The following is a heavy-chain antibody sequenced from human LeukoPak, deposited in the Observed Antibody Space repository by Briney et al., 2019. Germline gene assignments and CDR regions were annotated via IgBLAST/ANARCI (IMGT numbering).Heavy chain of an antibody. Sequence: SETLSLTCAVYGGSFSGYYWSWIRQPPGKGLEWIGFVHYSGSTYYDPSLRSRVIISVDTSNKQFSLNLTSVTAADTAVYYCARHGQTALNNGYFDYWGQGTRVTVSS. D-gene: IGHD1/OR15-1a*01. CDR3: ARHGQTALNNGYFDY. CDR2: VHYSGST. V-gene: IGHV4-59*08. J-gene: IGHJ4*02. CDR1: GGSFSGYY.